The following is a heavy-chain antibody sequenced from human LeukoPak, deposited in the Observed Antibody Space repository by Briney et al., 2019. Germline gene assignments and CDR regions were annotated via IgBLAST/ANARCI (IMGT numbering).Heavy chain of an antibody. Sequence: KPSETPSLTCTVSGGSISTYYWSWIRQPPGKGLEWIGYIYYSGSTNYNPSLKSRVTISIDTSKNQFSLKLSSVTAADTAVYYCAREDQQQLIDYWGQGTLVTVSS. D-gene: IGHD6-13*01. CDR1: GGSISTYY. CDR3: AREDQQQLIDY. V-gene: IGHV4-59*01. CDR2: IYYSGST. J-gene: IGHJ4*02.